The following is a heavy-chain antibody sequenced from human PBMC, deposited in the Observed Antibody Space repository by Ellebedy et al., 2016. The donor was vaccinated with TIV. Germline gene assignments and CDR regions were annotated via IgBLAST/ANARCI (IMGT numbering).Heavy chain of an antibody. CDR2: ISWDSGST. CDR3: AVGRDGYNSYLDF. D-gene: IGHD5-24*01. V-gene: IGHV3-43*01. Sequence: GESLKISCAASGFTFDVSTMHWVRHAPGKGLEWVSLISWDSGSTYYADSVKGRFTISSDNSKNSLYLQMNSLRAEDTALYYCAVGRDGYNSYLDFWGQGTLVTVSS. J-gene: IGHJ4*02. CDR1: GFTFDVST.